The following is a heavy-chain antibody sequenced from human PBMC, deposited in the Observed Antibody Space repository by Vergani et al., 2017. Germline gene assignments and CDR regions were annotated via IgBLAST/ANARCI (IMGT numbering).Heavy chain of an antibody. Sequence: EVQLVESGGDLVQPGGSLRLSCAASGFTVSSNYMSWVRQAPGKGLEWVSVIYSGGSTYYADSVKGRFTISKDISKNTLYLQMNSLRGDDTAVYYCARETRDTPSSLDYWGQGTLVTVSS. CDR1: GFTVSSNY. V-gene: IGHV3-66*01. CDR3: ARETRDTPSSLDY. D-gene: IGHD5-24*01. CDR2: IYSGGST. J-gene: IGHJ4*02.